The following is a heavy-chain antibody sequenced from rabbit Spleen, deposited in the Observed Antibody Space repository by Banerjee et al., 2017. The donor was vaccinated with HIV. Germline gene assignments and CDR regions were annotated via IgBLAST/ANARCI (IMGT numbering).Heavy chain of an antibody. D-gene: IGHD4-1*01. V-gene: IGHV1S40*01. Sequence: QSLEESGGGLVKPGASLTLTCTASGFTLSSYWMHWVRQAPGKGLEWIACIYAGSSGNTYYASWAKGRFTISKTSSTTVTLQMTSLTAADTATYFCARGVNDNGWGADFWGPGTLVTVS. CDR2: IYAGSSGNT. CDR1: GFTLSSYW. J-gene: IGHJ6*01. CDR3: ARGVNDNGWGADF.